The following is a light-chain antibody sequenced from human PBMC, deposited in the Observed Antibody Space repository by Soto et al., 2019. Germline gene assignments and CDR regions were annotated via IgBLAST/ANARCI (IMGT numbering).Light chain of an antibody. Sequence: DIQLTQSPSFLSASVGDRVTITCRASQGISSYLAWYQQKPGTAPKLLIYTASTLQSGVPSRFGGSGSGTQFTPTISSLQPEDFATYYCLQLNSYPRTFGQGTKVEIK. CDR3: LQLNSYPRT. CDR2: TAS. V-gene: IGKV1-9*01. J-gene: IGKJ1*01. CDR1: QGISSY.